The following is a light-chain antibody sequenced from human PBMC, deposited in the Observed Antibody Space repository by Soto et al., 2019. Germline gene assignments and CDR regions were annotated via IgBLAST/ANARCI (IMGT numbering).Light chain of an antibody. Sequence: QAVVTQPPSVSGSPGQSVTISCTGTSSDIGTYNRVSWYQQPPGAAPKLMICDVNNRPSGVPERFSGSKSGNTASLTIFGLQAEDEADYYCASFTTSDTYVFGTGTQLTVL. CDR3: ASFTTSDTYV. V-gene: IGLV2-18*02. CDR1: SSDIGTYNR. J-gene: IGLJ1*01. CDR2: DVN.